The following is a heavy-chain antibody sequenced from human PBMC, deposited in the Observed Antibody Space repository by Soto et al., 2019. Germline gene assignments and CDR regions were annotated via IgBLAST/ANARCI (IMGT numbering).Heavy chain of an antibody. D-gene: IGHD2-2*01. V-gene: IGHV3-30-3*01. CDR3: ARGSVPATFSGGDY. J-gene: IGHJ4*02. CDR1: GFTFSSYA. CDR2: ISYDGSNK. Sequence: QVQLVESGGGVVQPGRSLRLPCAASGFTFSSYAMHWGRQAPGKGLEWVAVISYDGSNKYYADSVKGRFTISRDNSKNTLYLQMNSLRAEDTAVYYCARGSVPATFSGGDYWGQGTLVTVSS.